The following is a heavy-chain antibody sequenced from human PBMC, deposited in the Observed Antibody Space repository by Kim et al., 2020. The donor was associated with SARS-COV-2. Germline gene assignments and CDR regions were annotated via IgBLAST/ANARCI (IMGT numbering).Heavy chain of an antibody. V-gene: IGHV3-15*01. J-gene: IGHJ4*02. CDR3: TTDPLLWKRRLDY. D-gene: IGHD1-1*01. Sequence: YAAPVKGRFTISRDDSKNTLYLQMNSQKTEDTAVHYCTTDPLLWKRRLDYWGQGTLVTVSS.